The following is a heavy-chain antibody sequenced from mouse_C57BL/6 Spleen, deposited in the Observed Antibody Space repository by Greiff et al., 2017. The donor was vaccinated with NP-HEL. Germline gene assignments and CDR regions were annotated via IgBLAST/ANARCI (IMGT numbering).Heavy chain of an antibody. J-gene: IGHJ2*01. V-gene: IGHV5-9*01. Sequence: EVKVVESGGGLVKPGGSLKLSCAASGFTFSSYTMSWVRQTPEKRLEWVATISGGGGNTYYPDSVKGRFTISRDNAKNTLYLQMSSLRSEDTALYYCARRHYYGSSPDYWGQGTTLTVSS. CDR1: GFTFSSYT. CDR3: ARRHYYGSSPDY. CDR2: ISGGGGNT. D-gene: IGHD1-1*01.